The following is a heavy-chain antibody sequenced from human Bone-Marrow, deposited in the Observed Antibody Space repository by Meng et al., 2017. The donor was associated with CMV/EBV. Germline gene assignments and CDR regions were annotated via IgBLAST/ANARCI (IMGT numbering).Heavy chain of an antibody. Sequence: SETLSLTCTVSGYSINRDYYWGWIRQPPGKGLEWIGYIYYSGSTNYNPSLKSRVTISVDTSKNQFSLKLSSVTAADTAVYYCARSGGYDFWSGYPQRWDGMDVWGQGTTVSVSS. V-gene: IGHV4-59*01. D-gene: IGHD3-3*01. CDR2: IYYSGST. CDR3: ARSGGYDFWSGYPQRWDGMDV. J-gene: IGHJ6*02. CDR1: GYSINRDYY.